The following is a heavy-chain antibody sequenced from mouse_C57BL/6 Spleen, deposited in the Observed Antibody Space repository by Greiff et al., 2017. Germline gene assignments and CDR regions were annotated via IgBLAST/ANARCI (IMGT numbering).Heavy chain of an antibody. CDR1: GFSLTSYG. D-gene: IGHD2-5*01. CDR2: IWSAGST. Sequence: QVQLKESGPGLVAPSQSLSITCTVSGFSLTSYGVHWVRQPPGKGLEWLVVIWSAGSTTYNSALKSRLSISKDNSKSQVFLKMNSHQADDTAMYYCAGSNYVEGAMDYWGQGTSVTVSS. J-gene: IGHJ4*01. V-gene: IGHV2-6*03. CDR3: AGSNYVEGAMDY.